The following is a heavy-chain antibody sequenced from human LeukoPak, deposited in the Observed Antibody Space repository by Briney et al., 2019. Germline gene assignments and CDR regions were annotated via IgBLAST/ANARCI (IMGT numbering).Heavy chain of an antibody. Sequence: GASVKVSCKASGYTFTGYYMHWVRQAPGQGLEWMGWINPNSGGTNYAQKFQGRVTMTRDTSISTAYMELSRLRSDDTAVYYCARDRIVVVPAAIRRKNAFDIWGQGTMVTVSS. CDR3: ARDRIVVVPAAIRRKNAFDI. CDR1: GYTFTGYY. V-gene: IGHV1-2*02. CDR2: INPNSGGT. D-gene: IGHD2-2*02. J-gene: IGHJ3*02.